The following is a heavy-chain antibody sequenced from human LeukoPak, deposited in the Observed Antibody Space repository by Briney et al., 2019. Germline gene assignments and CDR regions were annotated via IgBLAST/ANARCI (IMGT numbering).Heavy chain of an antibody. CDR2: INPSGGST. D-gene: IGHD5-12*01. J-gene: IGHJ4*02. Sequence: ASVKVSCKAFGYSLTNYYVHWARQAAGQRLEWMGEINPSGGSTSYAQKFQGRITVTRDTYTNTVYMDLSSLRSEDTATYYCARGAPTTRIGAGRFDYWGQGSLLTVAS. CDR1: GYSLTNYY. V-gene: IGHV1-46*01. CDR3: ARGAPTTRIGAGRFDY.